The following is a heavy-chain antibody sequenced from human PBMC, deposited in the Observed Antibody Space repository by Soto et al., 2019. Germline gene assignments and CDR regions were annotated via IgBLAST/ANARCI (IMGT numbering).Heavy chain of an antibody. CDR2: IYPGDSDT. CDR3: ANSTLYSYGYD. J-gene: IGHJ4*02. V-gene: IGHV5-51*01. Sequence: GESIKISCKGSGYSFTTYWIGWVRQMPGKGLEWMGIIYPGDSDTRYSPSFQGQVTISADKSISTAYLQWSSLKASDTAMYYCANSTLYSYGYDRGQGTLVTVSS. CDR1: GYSFTTYW. D-gene: IGHD5-18*01.